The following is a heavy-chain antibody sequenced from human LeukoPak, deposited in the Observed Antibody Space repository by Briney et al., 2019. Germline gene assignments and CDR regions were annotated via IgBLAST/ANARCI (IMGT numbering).Heavy chain of an antibody. D-gene: IGHD5-24*01. J-gene: IGHJ4*02. CDR2: IGIDSGNT. V-gene: IGHV3-48*01. CDR1: GFTFSDYS. CDR3: ARDYKYAFDN. Sequence: QPGGSLRLSCAASGFTFSDYSMNWVRQAPGKGLEWIPYIGIDSGNTNYADSVKGRFTISGDKAKNSLYLQMNSLRVEDTAVYYCARDYKYAFDNWGQGTLVTVSS.